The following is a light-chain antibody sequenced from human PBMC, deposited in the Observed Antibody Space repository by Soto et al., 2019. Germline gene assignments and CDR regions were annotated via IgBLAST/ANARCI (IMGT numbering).Light chain of an antibody. CDR1: SSNIGADYD. J-gene: IGLJ1*01. Sequence: QSVLTQPPSASGSPGQSVTISCTGSSSNIGADYDVHWYQHLPGTAPKLLIFGDYNRPSGVPDRISGSRSGTSASLAITGLQAEDEADYYCQSYDRSLSGFVFGTGTKVTVL. CDR3: QSYDRSLSGFV. CDR2: GDY. V-gene: IGLV1-40*01.